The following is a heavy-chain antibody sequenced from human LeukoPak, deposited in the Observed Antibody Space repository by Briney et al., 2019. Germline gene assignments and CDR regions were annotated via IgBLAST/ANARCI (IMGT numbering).Heavy chain of an antibody. CDR1: GFTSSSYA. D-gene: IGHD6-19*01. Sequence: GGSLRLSCAASGFTSSSYAMSWVRQAPGKGLEWVSAISGSGGSTYYADSVKGRFTISRDNSKNTLYLQMNSLRAEDTAVYYCAKDGYSSGSTNWFDPWGQGTLVTVSS. J-gene: IGHJ5*02. CDR2: ISGSGGST. CDR3: AKDGYSSGSTNWFDP. V-gene: IGHV3-23*01.